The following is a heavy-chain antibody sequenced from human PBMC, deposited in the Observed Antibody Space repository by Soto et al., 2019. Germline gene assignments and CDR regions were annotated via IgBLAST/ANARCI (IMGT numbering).Heavy chain of an antibody. Sequence: GGSLRLSCTASGFTFGECAVTWVRQAPDRGLEWVGFIRSKGFGGTTEYAASVRDRFTISRDDSKSIAYLQMNSLKNEDTAVYYCSRGYSDRASWFDFDIWGQGTVCTLSS. CDR3: SRGYSDRASWFDFDI. V-gene: IGHV3-49*04. J-gene: IGHJ3*02. D-gene: IGHD3-9*01. CDR1: GFTFGECA. CDR2: IRSKGFGGTT.